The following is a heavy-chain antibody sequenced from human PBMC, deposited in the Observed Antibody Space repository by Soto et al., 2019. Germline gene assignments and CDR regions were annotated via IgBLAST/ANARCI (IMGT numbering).Heavy chain of an antibody. Sequence: GGSLRLSCAASGFTFSSYWMSWVRQAPGKGLEWVANIKQDGSEKYYVDSVKGRFTISRDNAKNSLYLQMNSLRAEDTAVYYCARANPEYYDFWSGYPMDVWGKGTTVTGSS. CDR1: GFTFSSYW. J-gene: IGHJ6*03. D-gene: IGHD3-3*01. CDR2: IKQDGSEK. CDR3: ARANPEYYDFWSGYPMDV. V-gene: IGHV3-7*05.